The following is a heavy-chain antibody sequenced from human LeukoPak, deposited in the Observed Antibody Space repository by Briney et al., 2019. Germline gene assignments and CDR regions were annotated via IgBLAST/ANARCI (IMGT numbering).Heavy chain of an antibody. CDR2: ISAYNGNT. J-gene: IGHJ3*02. CDR1: GYTFTSYG. Sequence: ASVKVSCKASGYTFTSYGISWMRQAPGQGLEWMGWISAYNGNTNYAQKLQGRVTMTTDTSTSTAYMELRSLRSDDTAVYYCARDEKVLPADAFEIWGQGTMVTVSS. V-gene: IGHV1-18*01. D-gene: IGHD2-15*01. CDR3: ARDEKVLPADAFEI.